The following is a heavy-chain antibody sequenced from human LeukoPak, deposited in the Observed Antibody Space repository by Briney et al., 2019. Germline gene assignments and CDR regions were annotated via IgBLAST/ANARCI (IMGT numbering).Heavy chain of an antibody. V-gene: IGHV4-59*01. CDR3: ARGRPSYWYFDL. J-gene: IGHJ2*01. CDR1: GGSISSYY. CDR2: IYYSGST. Sequence: SETLSLTCTVSGGSISSYYWSWIRQPPGKGLEWIGYIYYSGSTNYNPSLKSRVTISVDTSKNQFSLKLSSVTAADTAVYYCARGRPSYWYFDLWGRGTLVTVSS.